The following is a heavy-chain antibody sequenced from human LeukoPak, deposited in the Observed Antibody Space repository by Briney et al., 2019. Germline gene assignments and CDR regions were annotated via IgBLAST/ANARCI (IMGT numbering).Heavy chain of an antibody. CDR1: GFTFSNAW. Sequence: KPGGSLSLSCAVSGFTFSNAWMSWVRQAPGKGLEWVGRIKSNTDGGTVEYASPVKARFTISRDDPKNTLYLQMTSLKTEDTAMYYCTTYSSRWFYFDYWGQGSLVTVSS. D-gene: IGHD6-13*01. V-gene: IGHV3-15*01. CDR3: TTYSSRWFYFDY. J-gene: IGHJ4*02. CDR2: IKSNTDGGTV.